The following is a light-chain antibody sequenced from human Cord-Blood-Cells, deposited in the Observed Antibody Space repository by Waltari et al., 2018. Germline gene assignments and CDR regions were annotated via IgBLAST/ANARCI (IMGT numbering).Light chain of an antibody. Sequence: EIVLIQSPATLSFSPGERATLSCRASQSVSSYLAWYQQKPGQAPRLLIYDASNRATGIPARFSGSGSGTDFTLTISSLEPEDFAVYYCQQRSNWPRTFGQGTKLEIK. CDR1: QSVSSY. CDR2: DAS. J-gene: IGKJ2*01. CDR3: QQRSNWPRT. V-gene: IGKV3-11*01.